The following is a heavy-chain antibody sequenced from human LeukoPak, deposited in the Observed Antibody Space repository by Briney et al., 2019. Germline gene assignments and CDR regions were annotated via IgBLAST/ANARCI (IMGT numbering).Heavy chain of an antibody. CDR1: GASISSYY. CDR3: ARVSDSTGYYPFDY. V-gene: IGHV4-59*01. Sequence: PSETPSLTCTVSGASISSYYWSWIRQPPGKGLEWIGYIYNSGSTNYHPSLKSRVTISLDTSENQFSLKLSSVTAADTAVYYCARVSDSTGYYPFDYWGQGTLVTVSS. J-gene: IGHJ4*02. D-gene: IGHD3-22*01. CDR2: IYNSGST.